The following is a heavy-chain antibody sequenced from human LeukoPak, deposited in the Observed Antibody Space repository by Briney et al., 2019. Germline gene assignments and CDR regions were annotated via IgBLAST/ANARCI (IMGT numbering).Heavy chain of an antibody. Sequence: SETLSLTCTVSGGSISSYYWSWIRQPPGKGLEWIGYIYYSGSTNYNPSLKSRVTISVDTSKNQFSLKLSSVTAADTAVYYCASGAMVTGEGCYFDYWGQGTLVTVSS. V-gene: IGHV4-59*01. CDR2: IYYSGST. D-gene: IGHD5-18*01. J-gene: IGHJ4*02. CDR1: GGSISSYY. CDR3: ASGAMVTGEGCYFDY.